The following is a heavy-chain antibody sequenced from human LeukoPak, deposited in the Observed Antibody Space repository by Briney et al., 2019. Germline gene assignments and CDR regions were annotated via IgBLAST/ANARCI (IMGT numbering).Heavy chain of an antibody. CDR3: AREILEPGKTHEY. CDR1: GFTFSSYA. J-gene: IGHJ4*02. CDR2: ISYDGSNK. D-gene: IGHD1-1*01. V-gene: IGHV3-30*04. Sequence: GGSLRLSCAASGFTFSSYAMHWVRQAPGKGLEWVAVISYDGSNKYYADSVKGRFTISRDNSKNTLYLQMDSLRAEDTAMYYCAREILEPGKTHEYWGQGTLVTVSS.